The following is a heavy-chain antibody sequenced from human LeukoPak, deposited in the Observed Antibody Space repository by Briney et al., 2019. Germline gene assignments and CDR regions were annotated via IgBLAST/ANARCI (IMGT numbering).Heavy chain of an antibody. CDR1: GYSISIGYY. V-gene: IGHV4-38-2*02. CDR3: ARVKSSSSSPYYYYYYYMDV. CDR2: IYHSGST. J-gene: IGHJ6*03. D-gene: IGHD6-6*01. Sequence: PSETLSLTCTVSGYSISIGYYWGWIRQPPGKGLEWIGSIYHSGSTYYNPSLKSRVTISVDTSKNQFSLKLSSVTAADTAGYYCARVKSSSSSPYYYYYYYMDVWGKGTTVTVSS.